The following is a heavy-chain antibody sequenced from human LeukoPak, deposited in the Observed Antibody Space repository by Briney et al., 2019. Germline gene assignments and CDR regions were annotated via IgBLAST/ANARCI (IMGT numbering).Heavy chain of an antibody. J-gene: IGHJ4*02. CDR3: ARSRYDYIWGIDY. D-gene: IGHD3-16*01. CDR1: GFTFSNYW. Sequence: GGSLRLSCAASGFTFSNYWMHWVRQAPGKGLVWVSRLNSDGSSTNYADSVKGRFTISRDNAKNTLYLQMNSLRDEDTAVFYCARSRYDYIWGIDYWGQGTLVTISS. CDR2: LNSDGSST. V-gene: IGHV3-74*01.